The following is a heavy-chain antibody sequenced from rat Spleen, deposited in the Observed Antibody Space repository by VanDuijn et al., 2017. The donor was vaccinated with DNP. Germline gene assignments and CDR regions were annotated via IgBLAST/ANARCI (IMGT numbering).Heavy chain of an antibody. CDR3: ARLGYYDGSYPNWFAY. CDR1: GFTFSSFA. J-gene: IGHJ3*01. D-gene: IGHD1-12*03. V-gene: IGHV5-25*01. CDR2: ISTGGDTT. Sequence: EVQLVESGGGLVQPGRSLKLSCAASGFTFSSFAMAWVRQAPTKGLEWVASISTGGDTTYYRDSVKGRFTISRDNGKRILYLQMDSLRSEDTATYYCARLGYYDGSYPNWFAYWGQGTLVTVSS.